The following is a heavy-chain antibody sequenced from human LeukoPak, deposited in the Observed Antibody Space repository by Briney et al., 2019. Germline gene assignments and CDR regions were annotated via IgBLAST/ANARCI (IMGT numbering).Heavy chain of an antibody. CDR2: IYYIGST. D-gene: IGHD6-13*01. J-gene: IGHJ3*02. Sequence: SETLSLTCTVSGGSISSYYWSWIRQPPGKGLDWIGYIYYIGSTNYNPSLKSRVTISVDTSKNQFSLKLSSVTAADTAVYYCARGDSRKNAFDIWGQGTMVTVSS. V-gene: IGHV4-59*01. CDR1: GGSISSYY. CDR3: ARGDSRKNAFDI.